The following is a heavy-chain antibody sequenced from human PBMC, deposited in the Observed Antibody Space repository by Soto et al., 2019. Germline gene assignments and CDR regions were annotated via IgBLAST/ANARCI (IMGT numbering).Heavy chain of an antibody. Sequence: QVQLVESGGGVVQPGRSLRLSCAASGFTFSSYGMHWVRQAPGKGLEWVAVIWYDGSNKYYADSVKGRFTISRDNSKNTLYLQMNSLRAEDTAVYYCARQWSGELWVDYWGQGTLVTVSS. CDR1: GFTFSSYG. D-gene: IGHD3-10*01. CDR3: ARQWSGELWVDY. V-gene: IGHV3-33*01. J-gene: IGHJ4*02. CDR2: IWYDGSNK.